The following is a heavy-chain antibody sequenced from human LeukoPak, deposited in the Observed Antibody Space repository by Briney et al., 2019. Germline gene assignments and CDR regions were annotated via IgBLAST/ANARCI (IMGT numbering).Heavy chain of an antibody. J-gene: IGHJ6*02. V-gene: IGHV3-23*01. Sequence: GGSLRLSCAASGFTFSTYAMSWVRQAPGKGLEWVSAISGSGTNRYHADSVKGRFTISRDDSKSTLYLEVNSLRAEDTAVYYCANSGSYRYGMDVWGQGTTVTVSS. CDR3: ANSGSYRYGMDV. CDR1: GFTFSTYA. D-gene: IGHD1-26*01. CDR2: ISGSGTNR.